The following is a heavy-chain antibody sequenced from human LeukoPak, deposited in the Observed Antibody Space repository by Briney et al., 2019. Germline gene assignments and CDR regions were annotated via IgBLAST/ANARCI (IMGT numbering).Heavy chain of an antibody. CDR3: ARQGYYYDSSDYYYVDY. CDR1: GDSVSSNSAA. V-gene: IGHV6-1*01. D-gene: IGHD3-22*01. J-gene: IGHJ4*02. CDR2: TYYRSKWYN. Sequence: SQTLSLTCAISGDSVSSNSAAWNWIRQSPSRGLEWLGRTYYRSKWYNDYAVSVKSRITINPDTSKNQFSLQLNSVTPEDTAVYYCARQGYYYDSSDYYYVDYWGQGTLVTVSS.